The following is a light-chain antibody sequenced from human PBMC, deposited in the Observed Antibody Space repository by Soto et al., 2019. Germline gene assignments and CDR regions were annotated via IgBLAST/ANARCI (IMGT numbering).Light chain of an antibody. CDR3: QQYRSWPRT. CDR1: QNVLSD. Sequence: EILLTQSPATLSVSPGETATLSCRASQNVLSDLAWYQQKPGQTPRLLVYGATTRPTDAPAKFRGRGSGTEFSLTISSLQSEDSATYYCQQYRSWPRTFGQGSKVEI. CDR2: GAT. V-gene: IGKV3-15*01. J-gene: IGKJ1*01.